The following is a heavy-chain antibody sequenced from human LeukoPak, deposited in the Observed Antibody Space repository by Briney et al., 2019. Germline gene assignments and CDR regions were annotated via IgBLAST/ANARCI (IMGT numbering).Heavy chain of an antibody. V-gene: IGHV4-31*03. CDR2: IYYSGST. D-gene: IGHD3-22*01. CDR3: ARGGLDYYDSSGSPVPFDY. CDR1: GGSISSGGYY. J-gene: IGHJ4*02. Sequence: PSETLSLTCTVSGGSISSGGYYWSWIRQHPGKGLEWIGYIYYSGSTYYNPSLKSRVTISVDTSKNQFSLKLSSVTAADTAVYYCARGGLDYYDSSGSPVPFDYWGQGTLVTVSS.